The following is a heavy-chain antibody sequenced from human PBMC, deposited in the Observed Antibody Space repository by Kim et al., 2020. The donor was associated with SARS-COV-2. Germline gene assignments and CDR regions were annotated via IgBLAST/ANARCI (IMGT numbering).Heavy chain of an antibody. Sequence: ASVKVSCKASGYTFTSYAMHWVRQAPGQRLEWMGWINAGNGNTKYSQKFQGRVTITRDTSASTAYMELSSLRSEDTAVYYCAREYYDFWSGYYPGMDVWGQGTTVTVSS. V-gene: IGHV1-3*01. J-gene: IGHJ6*02. CDR2: INAGNGNT. CDR3: AREYYDFWSGYYPGMDV. D-gene: IGHD3-3*01. CDR1: GYTFTSYA.